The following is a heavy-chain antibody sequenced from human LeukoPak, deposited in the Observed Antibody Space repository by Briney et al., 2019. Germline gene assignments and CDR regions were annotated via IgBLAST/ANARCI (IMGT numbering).Heavy chain of an antibody. D-gene: IGHD6-13*01. J-gene: IGHJ4*02. Sequence: PGGSLRLSCAASGFTFTNAWMNWVRQAPGKGLEWVGHIKSKADGGTTDYAAPVEGRFTISGDDSETTVYLQMNSLKTEDTAVYYCTTGYASSWYVWGQGTLVTVSS. CDR2: IKSKADGGTT. V-gene: IGHV3-15*01. CDR3: TTGYASSWYV. CDR1: GFTFTNAW.